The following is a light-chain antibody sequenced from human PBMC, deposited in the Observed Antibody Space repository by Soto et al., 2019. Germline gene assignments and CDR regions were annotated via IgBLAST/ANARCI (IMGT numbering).Light chain of an antibody. Sequence: EIVLTQSPGTLSLSPGERATPSCRASQSVTDSYLAWYQHKSGQAPRLLIYDASTRATAIPDRFSGGGSGTDFTLTISSLEPEDFAVYYCQQYGSSPYAFGQGTKLEI. CDR1: QSVTDSY. J-gene: IGKJ2*01. CDR2: DAS. V-gene: IGKV3-20*01. CDR3: QQYGSSPYA.